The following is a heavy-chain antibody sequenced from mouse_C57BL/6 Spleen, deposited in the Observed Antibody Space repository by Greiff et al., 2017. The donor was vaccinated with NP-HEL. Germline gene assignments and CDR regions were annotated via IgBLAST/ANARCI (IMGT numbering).Heavy chain of an antibody. D-gene: IGHD1-1*01. CDR1: GFTFSSYA. V-gene: IGHV5-9-1*02. CDR3: TRDYYVSSYGGYAMDY. CDR2: ISSGGDYI. Sequence: EVKLLESGEGLVKPGGSLKLSCAASGFTFSSYAMSWVRQTPEKRLEWVAYISSGGDYIYYADTVKGRFTISRDNARNTLYLQMSSLKSEDTAMYYCTRDYYVSSYGGYAMDYWGQGTSVTVSS. J-gene: IGHJ4*01.